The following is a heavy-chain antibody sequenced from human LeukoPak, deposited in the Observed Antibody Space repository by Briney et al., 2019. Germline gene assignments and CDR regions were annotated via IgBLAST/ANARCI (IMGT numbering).Heavy chain of an antibody. Sequence: ASVKVSCKASGGTFSSYAISWVRQAPGQGLEWMGGIIPIFGTANYAQKFQGRVTITADESTSTAYMELSSLRSEDTAVYYCEYYYYDEGLYFDYWGQGTLVTVSP. CDR3: EYYYYDEGLYFDY. V-gene: IGHV1-69*13. J-gene: IGHJ4*02. D-gene: IGHD3-22*01. CDR1: GGTFSSYA. CDR2: IIPIFGTA.